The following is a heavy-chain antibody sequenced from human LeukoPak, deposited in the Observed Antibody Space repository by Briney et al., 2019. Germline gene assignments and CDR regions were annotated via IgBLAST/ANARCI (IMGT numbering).Heavy chain of an antibody. D-gene: IGHD2-2*01. CDR2: IIPIFGTA. J-gene: IGHJ4*02. V-gene: IGHV1-69*13. Sequence: ASVKVSCKASGGTFSSYAISWVRQAPGQGLEWMGGIIPIFGTANYAQKFQGRVTITADESTSTAYMELSSLGSEGTAVYYCALIVVVPAATDYWGQGTLVTVSS. CDR3: ALIVVVPAATDY. CDR1: GGTFSSYA.